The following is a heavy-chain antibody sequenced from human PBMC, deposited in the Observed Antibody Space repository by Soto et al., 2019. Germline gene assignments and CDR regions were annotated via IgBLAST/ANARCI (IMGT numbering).Heavy chain of an antibody. D-gene: IGHD5-12*01. Sequence: SVKVSCKASGGTFSSYAISWVRQAPGQGLEWMGGIIPIFGTANYAQKFQGRVMITADESTSTAYMELSSLRSEDTAVYYCARAGTPLEMATIPYWGQGTLVTVSS. CDR2: IIPIFGTA. V-gene: IGHV1-69*13. CDR1: GGTFSSYA. J-gene: IGHJ4*02. CDR3: ARAGTPLEMATIPY.